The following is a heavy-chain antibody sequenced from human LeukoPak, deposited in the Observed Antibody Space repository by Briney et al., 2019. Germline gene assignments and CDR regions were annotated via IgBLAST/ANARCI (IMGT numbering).Heavy chain of an antibody. D-gene: IGHD1-26*01. J-gene: IGHJ4*02. V-gene: IGHV4-61*02. CDR1: GDSISDGNYY. CDR2: IYSSGTT. CDR3: ARDSEWELLTFDY. Sequence: SETLSLTCTVSGDSISDGNYYWSWIRQPVGKGLEWIGRIYSSGTTNYNPSLKSRVTVSVDTSKNQYSLKLSSVTAADTAVYYCARDSEWELLTFDYWGQGILVTVSS.